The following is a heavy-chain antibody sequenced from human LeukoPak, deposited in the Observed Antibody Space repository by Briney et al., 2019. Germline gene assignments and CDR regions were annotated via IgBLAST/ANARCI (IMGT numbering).Heavy chain of an antibody. D-gene: IGHD7-27*01. V-gene: IGHV3-73*01. CDR2: IRSKASSYAT. J-gene: IGHJ6*03. Sequence: PGGSLKLSCAASGFTFSGSAMHWVRQASGKGLEWVGRIRSKASSYATAYAASVKGRFTISRDDSKNTAYLQMNSLKTEDTAVYYCTRTGEYYYYYYMDVWGKGTTVTVSS. CDR3: TRTGEYYYYYYMDV. CDR1: GFTFSGSA.